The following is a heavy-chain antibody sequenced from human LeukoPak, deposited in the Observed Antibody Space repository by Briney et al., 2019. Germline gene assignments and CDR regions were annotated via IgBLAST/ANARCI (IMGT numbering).Heavy chain of an antibody. CDR2: IRYDGSNK. Sequence: GGSLRLSCAASGFTFSSYGMHWVRQAPGKGLEWVAFIRYDGSNKYYADSVKGRFTISRDNSKNTVYLQMSSLRAEDTAIYYCARGDDFWSACYLWGQGTLVTVSS. CDR3: ARGDDFWSACYL. CDR1: GFTFSSYG. J-gene: IGHJ4*02. V-gene: IGHV3-30*02. D-gene: IGHD3-3*01.